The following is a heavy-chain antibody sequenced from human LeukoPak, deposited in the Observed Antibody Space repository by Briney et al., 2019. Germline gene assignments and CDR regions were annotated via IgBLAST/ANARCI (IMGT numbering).Heavy chain of an antibody. Sequence: GESLKISCKGSGYSFTSYWIGRVRQMPGKGLEWMGIIYPGDSDTRYSPSFQGQVTISADKSISTAYLQWSSLKASDTAMYYCARTLPSYYDILTSYYFDYWGQGTLVTVSS. CDR1: GYSFTSYW. J-gene: IGHJ4*02. CDR3: ARTLPSYYDILTSYYFDY. CDR2: IYPGDSDT. D-gene: IGHD3-9*01. V-gene: IGHV5-51*01.